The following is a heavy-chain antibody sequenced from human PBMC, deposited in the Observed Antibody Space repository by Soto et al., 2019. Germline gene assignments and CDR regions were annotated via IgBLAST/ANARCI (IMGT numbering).Heavy chain of an antibody. J-gene: IGHJ4*02. V-gene: IGHV4-4*07. CDR1: GGSISSYY. D-gene: IGHD6-6*01. Sequence: PSETLSLTCTVSGGSISSYYWSWIRQPAGKGLEWIGRIYTSGSTNYNPSLKSRVTMSVDTSKNQFSLKLSSVTAADTAVYYCARDSDESGPYSSSPRYYFDYWGQGTLVTVSS. CDR3: ARDSDESGPYSSSPRYYFDY. CDR2: IYTSGST.